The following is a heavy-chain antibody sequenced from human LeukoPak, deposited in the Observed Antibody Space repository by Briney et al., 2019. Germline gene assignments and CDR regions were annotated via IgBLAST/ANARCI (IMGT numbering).Heavy chain of an antibody. CDR1: GFTFSSYG. D-gene: IGHD3-10*01. Sequence: GRSLRLSCAASGFTFSSYGMHWVRQAPGKGLEWVAVISYDGSNKYYADSVKGRFTISRDNSKNTLYLQMNSLRAEGTAVYYCAKDLGLTGGGFDPWGQGTLVTVSS. CDR2: ISYDGSNK. V-gene: IGHV3-30*18. J-gene: IGHJ5*02. CDR3: AKDLGLTGGGFDP.